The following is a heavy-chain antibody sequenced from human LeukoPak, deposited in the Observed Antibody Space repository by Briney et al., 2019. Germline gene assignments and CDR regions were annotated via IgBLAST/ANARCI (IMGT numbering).Heavy chain of an antibody. Sequence: SETLSLTCTVSGGSISGSSYYRGWIRQPPGKGLEWIGSIYYSGSTYYNPSLKSRVTISVDTSRNQFSLKLSSVTAADTAVYYCASTPTAMVRGVNYWGQGTLVTVSS. V-gene: IGHV4-39*01. CDR1: GGSISGSSYY. D-gene: IGHD3-10*01. CDR2: IYYSGST. CDR3: ASTPTAMVRGVNY. J-gene: IGHJ4*02.